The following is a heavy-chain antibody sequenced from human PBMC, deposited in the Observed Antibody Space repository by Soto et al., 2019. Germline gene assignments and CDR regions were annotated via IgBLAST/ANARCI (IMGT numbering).Heavy chain of an antibody. J-gene: IGHJ6*02. CDR2: ISAYTGNT. CDR1: GYKFTGYG. V-gene: IGHV1-18*01. CDR3: ARDRVQGVVTAHYNGMEV. D-gene: IGHD3-22*01. Sequence: ASVKVSCKASGYKFTGYGISWVRQAPGQGLEWMGWISAYTGNTIYAQKFQGRVSMTVDTSTNTAYTDLRNLRSDDTAVYYCARDRVQGVVTAHYNGMEVSGLGTTLTVSS.